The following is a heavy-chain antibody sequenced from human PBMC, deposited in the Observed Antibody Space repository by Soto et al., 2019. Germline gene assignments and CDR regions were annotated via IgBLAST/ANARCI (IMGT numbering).Heavy chain of an antibody. D-gene: IGHD2-21*02. CDR1: GFTFRNYA. Sequence: EVQLLESGGGLVQPGGSLRLSCVASGFTFRNYAMSWVRQAXXXXXGGVSASRGSATTTSYAAXVKGLFTXSXHNSKNXXYLXXXXXXXXXXXXXYCXKDILEVTPGMDVWAHGTTVTVSS. CDR2: SRGSATTT. CDR3: XKDILEVTPGMDV. V-gene: IGHV3-23*01. J-gene: IGHJ6*02.